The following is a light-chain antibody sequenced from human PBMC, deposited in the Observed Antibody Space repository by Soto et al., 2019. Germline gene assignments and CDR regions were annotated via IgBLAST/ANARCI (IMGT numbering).Light chain of an antibody. Sequence: EIVLTQSPGTLSLSPGERATLSCRASQSVSSSYLAWYQQKPGQAPRLLIYGASSMAAGIPDRFSGSGSGTDFTLNISRLEPDAFAVYYCQQYGSSLYTFGHGTKLEIK. J-gene: IGKJ2*01. CDR1: QSVSSSY. V-gene: IGKV3-20*01. CDR3: QQYGSSLYT. CDR2: GAS.